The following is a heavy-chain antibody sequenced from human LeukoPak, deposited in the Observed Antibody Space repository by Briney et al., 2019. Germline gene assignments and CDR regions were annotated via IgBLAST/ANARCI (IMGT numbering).Heavy chain of an antibody. Sequence: ASVKVSCKVSGYTLTELSMHWVRQAPGKGLEWMGGFDPEDGETIYAQKFQGRVTMTEDTSTDTAYMELSSLRSEDTAVYYCATDVPYDSSGYRRWRFDPWGQGTLVTVSS. D-gene: IGHD3-22*01. CDR3: ATDVPYDSSGYRRWRFDP. V-gene: IGHV1-24*01. CDR1: GYTLTELS. CDR2: FDPEDGET. J-gene: IGHJ5*02.